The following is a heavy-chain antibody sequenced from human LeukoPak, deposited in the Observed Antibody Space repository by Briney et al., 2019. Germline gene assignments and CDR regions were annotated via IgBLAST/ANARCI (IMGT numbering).Heavy chain of an antibody. D-gene: IGHD3-16*01. CDR2: INPNSGGT. CDR1: GYTFTGYY. V-gene: IGHV1-2*02. J-gene: IGHJ5*02. Sequence: AASVKVSCKASGYTFTGYYMHWVRQAPGQGLEWMGWINPNSGGTNYAQKFQGRVTMTRDTSISTAYMELSRLRSDDTAVYYCARGGGFLPKYNWFDPWGQGTLVTVSS. CDR3: ARGGGFLPKYNWFDP.